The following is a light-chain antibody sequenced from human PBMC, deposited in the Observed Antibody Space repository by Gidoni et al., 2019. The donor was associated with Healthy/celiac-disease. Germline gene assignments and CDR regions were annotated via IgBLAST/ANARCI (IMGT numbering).Light chain of an antibody. J-gene: IGKJ4*01. CDR1: QSVSSY. CDR3: QQRSNWPLT. CDR2: DAS. Sequence: VLTQSPATLSLSPGERATLSCRASQSVSSYLAWYQQKPGQAPRLLIYDASNRATGIPARFSGSGSGTDFTLTISSLEPEDFAVYYCQQRSNWPLTFGGGTKVEIK. V-gene: IGKV3-11*01.